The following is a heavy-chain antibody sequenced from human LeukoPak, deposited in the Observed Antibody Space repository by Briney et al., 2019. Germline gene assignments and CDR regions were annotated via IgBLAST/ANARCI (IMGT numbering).Heavy chain of an antibody. Sequence: GGSLRLSCAASGFTFSSYAMSWVRQAPGKGLEWVSAISGSGGSTYYADSVKGRLTISRDNSKNTLYLQMNSLRAEDTAVYYCAKDQWAVAGHTAIDYWGQGTLVTVSS. CDR2: ISGSGGST. V-gene: IGHV3-23*01. CDR1: GFTFSSYA. J-gene: IGHJ4*02. D-gene: IGHD6-19*01. CDR3: AKDQWAVAGHTAIDY.